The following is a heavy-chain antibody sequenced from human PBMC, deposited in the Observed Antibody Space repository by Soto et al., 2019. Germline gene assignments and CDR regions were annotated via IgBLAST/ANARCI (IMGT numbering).Heavy chain of an antibody. Sequence: ASVKVSCKASGYTFTSYGISWVRQAPGQGLEWMGWISAYNGNTNYAQKLQGRVTMTTDTSTSTAYMELRSRRSDDTAVYYCARGFEYSSSAGAYYYYGMDVWGQGTTVTVSS. J-gene: IGHJ6*02. CDR1: GYTFTSYG. CDR3: ARGFEYSSSAGAYYYYGMDV. CDR2: ISAYNGNT. V-gene: IGHV1-18*01. D-gene: IGHD6-6*01.